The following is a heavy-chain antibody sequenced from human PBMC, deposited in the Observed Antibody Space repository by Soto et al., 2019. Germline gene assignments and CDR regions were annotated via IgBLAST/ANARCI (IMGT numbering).Heavy chain of an antibody. Sequence: SETLSLTCTVSGGSISSYYWSWIRQPPGKGLEWIGYIYYSGSTNYNPSLKSRVTISVDTSKNQFSLKLSSVTAADTAVYYCARVYCTNGVCYRGFYFDYWGQGTLVTVSS. V-gene: IGHV4-59*08. J-gene: IGHJ4*02. CDR2: IYYSGST. D-gene: IGHD2-8*01. CDR1: GGSISSYY. CDR3: ARVYCTNGVCYRGFYFDY.